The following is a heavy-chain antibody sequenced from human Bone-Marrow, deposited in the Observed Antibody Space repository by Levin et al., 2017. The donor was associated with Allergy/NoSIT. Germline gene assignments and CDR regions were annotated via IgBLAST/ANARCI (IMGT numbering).Heavy chain of an antibody. J-gene: IGHJ4*02. D-gene: IGHD6-19*01. Sequence: SETLSLTCTVSGGSISSSSYYWGWIRQPPGKGLEWIGSIYYSGSTYYNPSLKSRVTISVDTSKNQFSLKLSSVTAADTAVYYCARAGYSSGWYNYWGQGTLVTVSS. V-gene: IGHV4-39*01. CDR3: ARAGYSSGWYNY. CDR1: GGSISSSSYY. CDR2: IYYSGST.